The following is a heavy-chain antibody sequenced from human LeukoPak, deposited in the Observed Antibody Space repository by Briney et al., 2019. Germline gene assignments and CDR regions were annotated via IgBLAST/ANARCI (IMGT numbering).Heavy chain of an antibody. CDR1: GGSISSGDYY. V-gene: IGHV4-30-4*01. CDR3: VSSHDFWSGYIDYYYMDV. J-gene: IGHJ6*03. D-gene: IGHD3-3*01. CDR2: IYYSGST. Sequence: SQTLSLTCTVSGGSISSGDYYWSWIRQPPGKGLEWIGYIYYSGSTYYNPSLKSRVTISVDTSKNQFSLKLSSVTAADTAVYYCVSSHDFWSGYIDYYYMDVWGKGTTVTVSS.